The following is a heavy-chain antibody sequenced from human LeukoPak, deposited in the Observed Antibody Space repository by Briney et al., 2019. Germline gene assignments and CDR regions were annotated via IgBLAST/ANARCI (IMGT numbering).Heavy chain of an antibody. CDR1: GHTFTGYY. V-gene: IGHV1-2*02. J-gene: IGHJ4*02. D-gene: IGHD6-6*01. Sequence: ASVKVSCKASGHTFTGYYMQWVRQAPGQGLEWMGWINPNSGGTNYAQKFQGRVTMTRDTSISTAYMELSRLRSDDTAVYYCARGSGSSPSDFDYWGQGTLVTVSS. CDR2: INPNSGGT. CDR3: ARGSGSSPSDFDY.